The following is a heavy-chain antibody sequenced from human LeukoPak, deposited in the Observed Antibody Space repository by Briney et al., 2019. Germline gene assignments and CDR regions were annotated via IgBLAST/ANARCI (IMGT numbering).Heavy chain of an antibody. Sequence: SETLSLTCTVSGGSISSYYWSWIRQPAGKGLEWIGRIYTSGSTNYNPSLKSRVTMSVDTSKNQFFLKLSSVTAADTAVYYCARGPIRYFDYYYYGMDVWGQGTTVTVSS. D-gene: IGHD3-9*01. CDR2: IYTSGST. V-gene: IGHV4-4*07. CDR1: GGSISSYY. CDR3: ARGPIRYFDYYYYGMDV. J-gene: IGHJ6*02.